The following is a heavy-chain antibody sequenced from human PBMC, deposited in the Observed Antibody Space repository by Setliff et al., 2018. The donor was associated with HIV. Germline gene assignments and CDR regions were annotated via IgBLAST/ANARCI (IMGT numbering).Heavy chain of an antibody. CDR1: GFTFNDYH. CDR3: AADVPNFSDDYIPIDY. Sequence: PGGSLRLSCVGSGFTFNDYHISWIRQAPGKGLDWVGLISGTTDYAAPVKGRFTISRDDSRNTLFLHMSDLKTEDTGVYYCAADVPNFSDDYIPIDYWGRGTLVTVSS. CDR2: ISGTT. D-gene: IGHD4-4*01. J-gene: IGHJ4*02. V-gene: IGHV3-15*01.